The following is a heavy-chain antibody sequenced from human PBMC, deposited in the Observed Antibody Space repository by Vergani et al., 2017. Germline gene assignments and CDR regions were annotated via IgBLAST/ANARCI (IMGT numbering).Heavy chain of an antibody. D-gene: IGHD2-2*01. CDR3: VSGELYARDHYGVDV. Sequence: QVQVVQSGAAVKKPGSSVKVSCKASGGIFNDYGFSWVRQAPGQGLEWMGGTIPAFGSINYAQKFQDRVSMIADASTRTVYMELRSLRAEDTAVYYCVSGELYARDHYGVDVWGRGITVTVSS. CDR2: TIPAFGSI. V-gene: IGHV1-69*12. CDR1: GGIFNDYG. J-gene: IGHJ6*02.